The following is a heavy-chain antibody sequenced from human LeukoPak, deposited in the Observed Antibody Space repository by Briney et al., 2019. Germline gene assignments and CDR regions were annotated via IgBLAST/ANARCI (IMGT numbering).Heavy chain of an antibody. CDR3: ASGGVRTTYDWDY. J-gene: IGHJ4*02. CDR2: ISGSGGST. Sequence: GGSLRLSCATSGFTFSSYAMSWVRQAPGKGLEWVSVISGSGGSTYYADSVKGRFTISRDNSKNTLYMQMNSLRAEDTAVYYCASGGVRTTYDWDYWGQGTLVTVSS. V-gene: IGHV3-23*01. CDR1: GFTFSSYA. D-gene: IGHD5-12*01.